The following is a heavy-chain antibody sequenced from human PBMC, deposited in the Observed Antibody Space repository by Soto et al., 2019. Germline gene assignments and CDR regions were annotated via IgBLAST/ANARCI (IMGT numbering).Heavy chain of an antibody. CDR3: ASIPSYYDSSGYQITDDAFDI. CDR1: GYTFTSYD. J-gene: IGHJ3*02. Sequence: GASVKVSCKASGYTFTSYDINWVRQATGQGLEWMGWMNPNSGNTGYAQKFQGRVTMTRNTSISTAYMELSSLRSEDTAVYYCASIPSYYDSSGYQITDDAFDIWGQGTMVTVS. CDR2: MNPNSGNT. D-gene: IGHD3-22*01. V-gene: IGHV1-8*01.